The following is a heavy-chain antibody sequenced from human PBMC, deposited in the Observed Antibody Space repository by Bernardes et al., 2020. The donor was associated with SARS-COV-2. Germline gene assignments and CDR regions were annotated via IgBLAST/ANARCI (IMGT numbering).Heavy chain of an antibody. J-gene: IGHJ6*02. D-gene: IGHD3-3*01. V-gene: IGHV3-30*18. CDR3: AKVQAIFWIRPQYSAMDV. CDR1: GFTFNNFG. Sequence: GSLRLSCVASGFTFNNFGMHCVRQAPGKGLEWVAVISYEGSKKYYADSVEGRFTISKDNSKNTVYLQMNSLRPEDTAVYYCAKVQAIFWIRPQYSAMDVWGQGTTVAVSS. CDR2: ISYEGSKK.